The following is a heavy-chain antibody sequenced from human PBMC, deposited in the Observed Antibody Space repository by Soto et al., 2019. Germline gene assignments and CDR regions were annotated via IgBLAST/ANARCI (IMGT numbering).Heavy chain of an antibody. V-gene: IGHV4-39*01. D-gene: IGHD6-13*01. J-gene: IGHJ2*01. Sequence: PGKGLEWIGCIYYSGSTYYNPSLKSRVTISVDTSKNQFSLKLSSVTAADTAVYYCVFFQAEDGIRGCSTVSAFLLNRSSDL. CDR2: IYYSGST. CDR3: VFFQAEDGIRGCSTVSAFLLNRSSDL.